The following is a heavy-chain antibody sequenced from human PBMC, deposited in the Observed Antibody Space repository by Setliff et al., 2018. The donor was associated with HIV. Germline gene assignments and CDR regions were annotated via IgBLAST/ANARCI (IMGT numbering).Heavy chain of an antibody. CDR1: GYSISTGYN. CDR3: ARAGYYGSTSYWEYFQH. J-gene: IGHJ1*01. V-gene: IGHV4-38-2*02. D-gene: IGHD3-22*01. CDR2: IYYNGIT. Sequence: PSETLSLTCTVSGYSISTGYNWSWIRQPPGKGLEWIGSIYYNGITNYNPSLKSRVTVSVDTSKNQFSLKLSSVTAADTAVYYCARAGYYGSTSYWEYFQHWGQGTLVTVSS.